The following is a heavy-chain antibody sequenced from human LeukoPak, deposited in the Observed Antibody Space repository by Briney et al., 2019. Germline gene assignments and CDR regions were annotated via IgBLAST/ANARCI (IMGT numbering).Heavy chain of an antibody. CDR2: ITSSSSYI. Sequence: PGGSLRLSCAASGFTFSSYCMNWVRRAPGKGLEWVSSITSSSSYIYYADSVKGRFTISRDNAKNSPYLQMNSLRAEDTAVYYCARGGRGSSNYYYYYMDVWGKGTTVTVSS. V-gene: IGHV3-21*01. CDR1: GFTFSSYC. D-gene: IGHD6-13*01. CDR3: ARGGRGSSNYYYYYMDV. J-gene: IGHJ6*03.